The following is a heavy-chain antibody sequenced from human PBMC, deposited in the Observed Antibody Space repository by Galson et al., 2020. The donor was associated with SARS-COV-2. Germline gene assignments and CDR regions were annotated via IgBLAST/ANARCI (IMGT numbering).Heavy chain of an antibody. J-gene: IGHJ5*02. CDR2: IYYSGST. V-gene: IGHV4-39*01. D-gene: IGHD6-13*01. Sequence: SETLSLTCTVSGGSISSSSYYWGWIRQPPGKGLEWIGSIYYSGSTYYNPSLKSRVTISVDTSKNQFSLKLSSVTAADTAVYYCARRVSAAEGWNDEPVGSFDPWGQGTLVTVSS. CDR1: GGSISSSSYY. CDR3: ARRVSAAEGWNDEPVGSFDP.